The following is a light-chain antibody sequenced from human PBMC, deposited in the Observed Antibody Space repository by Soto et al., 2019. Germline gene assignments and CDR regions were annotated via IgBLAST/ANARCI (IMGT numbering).Light chain of an antibody. V-gene: IGLV2-14*03. Sequence: QSVLTQPASVSGSPGQSITISCSGTSSDIGSYDHVAWYQQFPGKSPKLIIYAVSDRPSGVSDRFSGSKPGISASLTISGLQTEDEADYYCISYTDRQSYLFGTGTRSPS. CDR3: ISYTDRQSYL. CDR1: SSDIGSYDH. J-gene: IGLJ1*01. CDR2: AVS.